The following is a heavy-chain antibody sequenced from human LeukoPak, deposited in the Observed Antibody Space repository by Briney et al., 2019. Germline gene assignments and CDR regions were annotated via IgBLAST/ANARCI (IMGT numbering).Heavy chain of an antibody. CDR3: ARHRDGYTSDY. D-gene: IGHD5-24*01. Sequence: SETLSLTCTVSGGSISSYYWSWIRQPPGKGLEWIGYIYYSGSTNYNPSLKSRVTISVDTSKNQFSLKLSSVTAADTAVYYCARHRDGYTSDYWGQGTLVTVSS. CDR1: GGSISSYY. V-gene: IGHV4-59*08. J-gene: IGHJ4*02. CDR2: IYYSGST.